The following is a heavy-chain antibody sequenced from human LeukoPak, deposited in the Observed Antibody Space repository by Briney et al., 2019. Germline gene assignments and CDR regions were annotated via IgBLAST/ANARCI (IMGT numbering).Heavy chain of an antibody. CDR1: GFTFSSYS. CDR3: AKDRGMVVVITGPFDY. J-gene: IGHJ4*02. CDR2: ISSSSSYI. Sequence: GGSLRLSCAASGFTFSSYSMNWVRQAPGKGLEWVSSISSSSSYIYYADSVKGRFTISRDNAKNSLYLQMNSLRAEDTAVYYCAKDRGMVVVITGPFDYWGQGTLVTVSS. V-gene: IGHV3-21*01. D-gene: IGHD3-22*01.